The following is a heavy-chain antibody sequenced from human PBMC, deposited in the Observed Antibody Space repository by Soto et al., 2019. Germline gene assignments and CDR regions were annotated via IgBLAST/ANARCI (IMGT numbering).Heavy chain of an antibody. D-gene: IGHD4-17*01. J-gene: IGHJ5*02. Sequence: GSLRLSCAASGFTFDTYAMSWVRQAPGKGLEWISTISGRGGSTYYADSVKGRFTISRDNSKNTLYLQMNSLGAEDTALYFCAKGTTVTTWFDPWGQGTLVTVSS. CDR2: ISGRGGST. V-gene: IGHV3-23*01. CDR3: AKGTTVTTWFDP. CDR1: GFTFDTYA.